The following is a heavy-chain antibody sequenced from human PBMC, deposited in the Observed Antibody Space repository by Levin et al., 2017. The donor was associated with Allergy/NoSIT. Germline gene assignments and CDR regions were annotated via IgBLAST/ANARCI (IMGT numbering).Heavy chain of an antibody. CDR1: GFTFSSYG. CDR3: AKDQYGGSYTIDY. V-gene: IGHV3-30*18. CDR2: ISYDGSNK. D-gene: IGHD1-26*01. Sequence: GGSLRLSCVAPGFTFSSYGMHWVRQAPGKGLEWMAAISYDGSNKYYADSVKGRFTISRDNSKNTLYLQMNSLRAEDTAVYYCAKDQYGGSYTIDYWGQGTLVTVSS. J-gene: IGHJ4*02.